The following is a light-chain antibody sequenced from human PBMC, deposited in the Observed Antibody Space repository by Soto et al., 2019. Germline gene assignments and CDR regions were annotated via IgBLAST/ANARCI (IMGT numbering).Light chain of an antibody. Sequence: IQMTQSPSTLSASVGGTVNISCRASQSISVSLAWYQQKPGKAPKRLIYAASSLQSGVPPRFSGSGSGTDFTLTISSLQPEDFATYYCQQSYSTPQTFGPGTKVDIK. CDR2: AAS. V-gene: IGKV1-39*01. CDR3: QQSYSTPQT. J-gene: IGKJ3*01. CDR1: QSISVS.